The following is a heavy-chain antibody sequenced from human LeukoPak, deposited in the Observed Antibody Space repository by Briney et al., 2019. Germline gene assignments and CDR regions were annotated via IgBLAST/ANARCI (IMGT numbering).Heavy chain of an antibody. CDR1: GGTFSSYA. CDR2: NIPIFGTA. Sequence: ASVKVSCKASGGTFSSYAISWVRQAPGQGLEWMGGNIPIFGTANYAQKFQGRVTITADESTSTAYMELSSLRSEDTAVYYCARDSKRGKLGNLDYWGQGTLVTVSS. J-gene: IGHJ4*02. D-gene: IGHD7-27*01. CDR3: ARDSKRGKLGNLDY. V-gene: IGHV1-69*13.